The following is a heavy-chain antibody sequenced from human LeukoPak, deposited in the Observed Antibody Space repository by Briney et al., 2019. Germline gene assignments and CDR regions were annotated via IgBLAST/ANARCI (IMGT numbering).Heavy chain of an antibody. CDR3: ARGHDYGDYVYAFDI. Sequence: SETLSLTCTVSGGSISSYYWSWIRQPAGMGLEWIGRIYTSGSTNYDPSLKSRVTMSVDTSKNQFSLKLSSVTAADTAVYYCARGHDYGDYVYAFDIWGQGTMVTVSS. CDR2: IYTSGST. V-gene: IGHV4-4*07. CDR1: GGSISSYY. D-gene: IGHD4-17*01. J-gene: IGHJ3*02.